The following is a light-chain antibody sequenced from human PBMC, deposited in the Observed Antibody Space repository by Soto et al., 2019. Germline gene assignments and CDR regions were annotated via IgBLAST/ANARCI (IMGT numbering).Light chain of an antibody. CDR2: DVT. Sequence: QAALTQPASVYGSPGQSITISCTGTSSDVGRYNYVSWYQQHPGKAPKLMIYDVTNRPSGVSNRFSGSKSGNTASLTISGLQAEDEADYYCSTYTSSSTPLVFGGGTKLTVL. J-gene: IGLJ3*02. V-gene: IGLV2-14*01. CDR1: SSDVGRYNY. CDR3: STYTSSSTPLV.